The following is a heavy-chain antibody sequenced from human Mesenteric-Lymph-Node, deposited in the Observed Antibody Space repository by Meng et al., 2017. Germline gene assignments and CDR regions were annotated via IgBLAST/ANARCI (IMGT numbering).Heavy chain of an antibody. D-gene: IGHD3-10*01. CDR2: INPDSGGT. CDR1: GYTFTDNY. CDR3: ARDFTIRVNYYFDY. J-gene: IGHJ4*01. Sequence: ASVKVSCKASGYTFTDNYIHWVRQAPGQGLEWMGRINPDSGGTNYAQKFQGRVTMTRDTSISTAYMELSRLTSDDTAVYYCARDFTIRVNYYFDYWGQGALVNVSS. V-gene: IGHV1-2*06.